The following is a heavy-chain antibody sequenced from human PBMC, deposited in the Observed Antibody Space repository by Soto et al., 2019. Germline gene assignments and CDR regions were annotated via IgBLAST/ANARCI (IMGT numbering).Heavy chain of an antibody. CDR3: AKSPEYSSSVAFDD. CDR1: GFTFSSYG. CDR2: ISYDGSNK. V-gene: IGHV3-30*18. J-gene: IGHJ4*02. Sequence: QVQLVESGGGVVQPGRSLRLSCAASGFTFSSYGMHWVRQAPGKGLGWVAVISYDGSNKYYTDSAKGRFTIALDNSKYSLYLQMNSLRAEDTAVYYCAKSPEYSSSVAFDDWCQGTLVTVSS. D-gene: IGHD6-6*01.